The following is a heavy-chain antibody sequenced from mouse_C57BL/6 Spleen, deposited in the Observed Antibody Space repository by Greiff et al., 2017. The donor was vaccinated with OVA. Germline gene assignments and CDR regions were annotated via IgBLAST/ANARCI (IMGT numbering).Heavy chain of an antibody. CDR3: TTSHYYGSAFDY. V-gene: IGHV14-4*01. Sequence: VQLQQSGAELVRPGASVKLSCTASGFNIKDDYMHWVKQRPEQGLEWIGWLDPENGDTEYASKFQGKATITADTSSNTAYLQLSSLTSEDTAVYYCTTSHYYGSAFDYWGQGTTLTVSS. J-gene: IGHJ2*01. CDR1: GFNIKDDY. D-gene: IGHD1-1*01. CDR2: LDPENGDT.